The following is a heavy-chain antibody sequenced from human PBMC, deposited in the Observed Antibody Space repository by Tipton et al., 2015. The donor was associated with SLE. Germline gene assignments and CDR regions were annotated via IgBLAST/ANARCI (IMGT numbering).Heavy chain of an antibody. Sequence: TLSLTCSVSGGSISSFYWSWIRQPPGKGLEWIGYIYYSGSTNYNPSLKSRVTISVDTSKNQFSLKLSSVTAADTAVYYCARSRYYYDSKFDYWGQGTLVTVSS. CDR2: IYYSGST. V-gene: IGHV4-59*01. D-gene: IGHD3-22*01. CDR1: GGSISSFY. CDR3: ARSRYYYDSKFDY. J-gene: IGHJ4*02.